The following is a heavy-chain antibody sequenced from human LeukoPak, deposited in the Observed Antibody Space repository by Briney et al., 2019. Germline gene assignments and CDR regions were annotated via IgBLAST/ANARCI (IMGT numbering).Heavy chain of an antibody. CDR2: INPNSGGT. V-gene: IGHV1-2*02. D-gene: IGHD2-15*01. CDR1: GYTFTGYY. J-gene: IGHJ5*02. Sequence: ASVKVSCKASGYTFTGYYMHWVRQAPGQPLEWMGWINPNSGGTNYAQKFQGRVTMTRDTSISTAYMELSRLRSDDTAVYYCARDGYCSGGSCYSIGPAGWFDPWGQGTLVTVSS. CDR3: ARDGYCSGGSCYSIGPAGWFDP.